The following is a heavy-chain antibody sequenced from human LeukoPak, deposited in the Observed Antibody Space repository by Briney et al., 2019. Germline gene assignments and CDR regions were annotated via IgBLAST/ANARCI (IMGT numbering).Heavy chain of an antibody. CDR2: IKQDGSEK. CDR1: GFTFSSYW. D-gene: IGHD5-18*01. Sequence: SGGSLRLSCAASGFTFSSYWMSWVRQAPGKGLEWVANIKQDGSEKYYVDSVKGRFTISRDNAKNSLYLQMNSLRAEDTAVYYCARDTAGDQYYYGMDVWGQGTTVTVSS. V-gene: IGHV3-7*01. J-gene: IGHJ6*02. CDR3: ARDTAGDQYYYGMDV.